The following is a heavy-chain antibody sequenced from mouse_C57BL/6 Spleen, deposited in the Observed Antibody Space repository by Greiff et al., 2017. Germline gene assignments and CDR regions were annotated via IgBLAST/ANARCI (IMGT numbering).Heavy chain of an antibody. Sequence: EVQLQQSGAELVKPGASVKLSCTASGFNIKDYYMHWVKQRTEQGLEGIGRIDPEDGGTKYAPKFQGKATITADPSSNTAYLQLSSLTSEDTAVYYCARDYDGEAFACWGQGTLVTVSA. CDR3: ARDYDGEAFAC. J-gene: IGHJ3*01. CDR1: GFNIKDYY. V-gene: IGHV14-2*01. CDR2: IDPEDGGT. D-gene: IGHD2-4*01.